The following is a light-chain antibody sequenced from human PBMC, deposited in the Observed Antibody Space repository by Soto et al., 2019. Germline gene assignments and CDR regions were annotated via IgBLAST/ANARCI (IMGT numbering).Light chain of an antibody. Sequence: SSLTQPASVSGPPGQSITISCTGTSRDVGGYNYVSWYQQHPGKAPKLMIYDVRNRPSGVSNRFSGSKSVNTASLTISGLQAEDEADYYCSSYTTISTYVFGTGTRVTVL. CDR2: DVR. V-gene: IGLV2-14*01. CDR1: SRDVGGYNY. CDR3: SSYTTISTYV. J-gene: IGLJ1*01.